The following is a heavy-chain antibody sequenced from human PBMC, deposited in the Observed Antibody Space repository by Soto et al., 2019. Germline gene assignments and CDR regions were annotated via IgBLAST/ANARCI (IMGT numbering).Heavy chain of an antibody. CDR1: GGTFSSYA. CDR2: IIPIFGTV. V-gene: IGHV1-69*13. J-gene: IGHJ6*02. CDR3: ARAEVVGPSDYYYGMDV. D-gene: IGHD3-22*01. Sequence: ASVKVSCKASGGTFSSYAISWVRQAPGQGLEWMGGIIPIFGTVNYAQKFQGRVTITADESTSTAYMELSSLRSEDTAVYYCARAEVVGPSDYYYGMDVWGQGTTVTVSS.